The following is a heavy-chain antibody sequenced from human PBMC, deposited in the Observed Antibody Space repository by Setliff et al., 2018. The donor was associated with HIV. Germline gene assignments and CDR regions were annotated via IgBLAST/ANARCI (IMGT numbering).Heavy chain of an antibody. V-gene: IGHV4-61*01. CDR2: IYYSGST. J-gene: IGHJ4*02. D-gene: IGHD5-18*01. CDR1: DYSISSGYY. CDR3: ARDSGYSFGFNYFDY. Sequence: SETLSLTCGVTDYSISSGYYWGWIRQPPGKGLEWIGYIYYSGSTNYNPSLKSRVTISLDMSKNQFSLRLSSVTAADTAVYYCARDSGYSFGFNYFDYWGQGTLVTVSS.